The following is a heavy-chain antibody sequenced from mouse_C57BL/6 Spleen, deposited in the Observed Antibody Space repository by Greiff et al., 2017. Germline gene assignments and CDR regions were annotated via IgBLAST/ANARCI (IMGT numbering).Heavy chain of an antibody. V-gene: IGHV14-3*01. CDR3: ARYYVPLDYFDD. Sequence: VHVKQSVAELVRPGASVKLSCTASGFNIKNTYMHWVKQRPEQGLEWIGRIDPANGNTKYAPKFQGKATITADTSSNTAYLQLSSLTSEDTAIYYCARYYVPLDYFDDWGQGTTLTVSS. J-gene: IGHJ2*01. CDR2: IDPANGNT. CDR1: GFNIKNTY. D-gene: IGHD1-1*01.